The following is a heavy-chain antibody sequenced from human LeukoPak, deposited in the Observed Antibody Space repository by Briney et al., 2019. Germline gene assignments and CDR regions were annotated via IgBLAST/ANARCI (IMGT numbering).Heavy chain of an antibody. V-gene: IGHV4-34*01. CDR3: ARAPATGATGYNWFDL. CDR1: GGSFSGYY. D-gene: IGHD4-17*01. CDR2: VNHSGST. J-gene: IGHJ5*02. Sequence: PSETLSLTCAVYGGSFSGYYWSWIRQPPGKGLEWIGEVNHSGSTNYNPSLKSRVTISVDTSKNQFSLKLSSVTAADTAVYYCARAPATGATGYNWFDLWGQGTLVTVSS.